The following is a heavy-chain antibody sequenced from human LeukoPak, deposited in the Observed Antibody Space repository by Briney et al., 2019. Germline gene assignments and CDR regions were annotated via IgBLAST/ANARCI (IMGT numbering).Heavy chain of an antibody. CDR2: INSDGSST. CDR1: GFTFSSYW. CDR3: ARTPQLRFLEWLLYLDY. Sequence: GGSLRLSCAASGFTFSSYWMHWVRQAPGKGLVWVSRINSDGSSTSYADSVKGRFTISRDNAKNTLYLQMNSLRAEDTAVYYCARTPQLRFLEWLLYLDYWGQGTLVTVSS. V-gene: IGHV3-74*01. D-gene: IGHD3-3*01. J-gene: IGHJ4*02.